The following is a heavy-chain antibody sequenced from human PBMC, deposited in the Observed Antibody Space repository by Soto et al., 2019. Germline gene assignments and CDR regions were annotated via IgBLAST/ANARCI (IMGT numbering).Heavy chain of an antibody. D-gene: IGHD2-15*01. CDR1: GFTFSNYS. Sequence: PGGSLRLSCAASGFTFSNYSMHWVRQAPGKGLEWVSTIKDGGASTFYLDSVRGRFTISRDNSKNTLYLQMNSLRAEDTAVYYCAKGLHPINCSGGSCYRDGCFEYWGQGTLVTVSS. CDR3: AKGLHPINCSGGSCYRDGCFEY. CDR2: IKDGGAST. V-gene: IGHV3-23*01. J-gene: IGHJ4*02.